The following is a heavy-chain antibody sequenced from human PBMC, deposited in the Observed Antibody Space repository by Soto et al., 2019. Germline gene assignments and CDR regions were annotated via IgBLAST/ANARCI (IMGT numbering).Heavy chain of an antibody. J-gene: IGHJ6*02. V-gene: IGHV3-23*01. Sequence: GGSLRLSCAASGFTFSSYAMSWVRQAPGKGLEWVSAISGSGGSTYYADSVKGRFTISRDNSKNTLYLQMNSLKTEDTAVYYCTTDCPRGSGGSCYLRYYYGMDVWGQGTTVTVSS. CDR2: ISGSGGST. D-gene: IGHD2-15*01. CDR1: GFTFSSYA. CDR3: TTDCPRGSGGSCYLRYYYGMDV.